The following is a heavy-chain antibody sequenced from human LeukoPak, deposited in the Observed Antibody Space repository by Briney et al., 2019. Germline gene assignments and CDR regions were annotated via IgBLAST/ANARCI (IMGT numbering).Heavy chain of an antibody. CDR1: GASISSTSYY. CDR2: IYTSGST. J-gene: IGHJ3*02. CDR3: ATAYGSGRLDAFDI. Sequence: SETLSLTCTVSGASISSTSYYWSWIRQPAGKGLEWIGRIYTSGSTNYNPSLKSRVTMSVDTSKNQFSLKLSSVTAADTAVYYCATAYGSGRLDAFDIWGQGTMVTVSS. D-gene: IGHD3-10*01. V-gene: IGHV4-61*02.